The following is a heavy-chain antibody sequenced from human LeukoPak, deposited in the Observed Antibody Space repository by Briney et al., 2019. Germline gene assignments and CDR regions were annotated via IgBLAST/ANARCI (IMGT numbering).Heavy chain of an antibody. J-gene: IGHJ1*01. V-gene: IGHV1-69*13. D-gene: IGHD2-2*01. CDR2: IIPIFGTA. CDR3: AMYDRYCSSTSCYPEYFQH. Sequence: SVKVSCKASGGTFSSYAISWVRQAPGQGLEWMGGIIPIFGTANYAQKFQGRVTITADESTSTAYMELSSLRSEDTAVYYCAMYDRYCSSTSCYPEYFQHWGQGTLVTVSP. CDR1: GGTFSSYA.